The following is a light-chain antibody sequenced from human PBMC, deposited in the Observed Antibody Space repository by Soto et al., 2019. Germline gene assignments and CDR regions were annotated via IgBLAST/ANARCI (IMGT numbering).Light chain of an antibody. CDR2: DAS. V-gene: IGKV1-33*01. CDR1: QNINNY. CDR3: QQYENLPT. J-gene: IGKJ5*01. Sequence: DIHMTQCPSSLSASVGDSVTITCQASQNINNYLNWYQQKPGRAPKLLIYDASNLEAGVPSRFRGSGSGTDFTFTISRLQPEDIATYYCQQYENLPTFGQGTRLEIK.